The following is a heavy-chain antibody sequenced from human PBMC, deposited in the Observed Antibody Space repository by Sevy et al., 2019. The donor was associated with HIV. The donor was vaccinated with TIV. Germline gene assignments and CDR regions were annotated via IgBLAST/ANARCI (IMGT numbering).Heavy chain of an antibody. V-gene: IGHV1-8*01. CDR3: ARTEPGIAAYGVDV. Sequence: ASVKVSCKASGYTFTSYDINWVRQATGQGLEWMGWMNPNSGNTGYAQKFQGRVTMTRNTSISTAYMELSSLRSEDTAVYYCARTEPGIAAYGVDVWGQGTTVTVSS. D-gene: IGHD6-13*01. CDR2: MNPNSGNT. CDR1: GYTFTSYD. J-gene: IGHJ6*02.